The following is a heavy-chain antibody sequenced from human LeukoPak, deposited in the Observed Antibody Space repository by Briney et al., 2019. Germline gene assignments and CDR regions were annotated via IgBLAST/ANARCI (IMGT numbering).Heavy chain of an antibody. Sequence: SETLSLTCAVYGGSLSGYYWSWIRPPPEKGMGWIGEINHRGSTNYHTSPKSRVTMSVDTSKNQFSRKLSSVTAADTAVYYCARGVSSGYYGFDYWGQGTLVTVSS. V-gene: IGHV4-34*01. D-gene: IGHD3-22*01. J-gene: IGHJ4*02. CDR2: INHRGST. CDR3: ARGVSSGYYGFDY. CDR1: GGSLSGYY.